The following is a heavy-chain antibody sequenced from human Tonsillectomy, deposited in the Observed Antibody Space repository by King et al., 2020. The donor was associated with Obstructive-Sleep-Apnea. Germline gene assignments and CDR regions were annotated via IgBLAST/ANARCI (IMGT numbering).Heavy chain of an antibody. CDR2: IKSKNVGGKK. CDR1: GFIFSNAW. CDR3: TTDGAADAFDI. J-gene: IGHJ3*02. D-gene: IGHD4/OR15-4a*01. V-gene: IGHV3-15*01. Sequence: VQLVESGGGLVKPGGSLILSCAASGFIFSNAWMSWVRLAPGKGLEWFCCIKSKNVGGKKDYAAPVKDRFTNSRDDSKNTLYLQMNSLKTEDTAVYYCTTDGAADAFDIWGQGTMVTVSS.